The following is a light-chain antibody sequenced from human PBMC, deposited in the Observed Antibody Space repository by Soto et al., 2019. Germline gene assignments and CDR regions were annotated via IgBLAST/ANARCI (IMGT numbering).Light chain of an antibody. V-gene: IGKV3-15*01. J-gene: IGKJ1*01. Sequence: MTQSPATLSVSPGERVSLSCRASQSISTNLAWYQQKPGQAPRLLIYGASTRDTHIPDRFSGTGSETEFTLSVSSLQSEDFAIYYCQQYSSSSWTFGQGTKVDIK. CDR1: QSISTN. CDR2: GAS. CDR3: QQYSSSSWT.